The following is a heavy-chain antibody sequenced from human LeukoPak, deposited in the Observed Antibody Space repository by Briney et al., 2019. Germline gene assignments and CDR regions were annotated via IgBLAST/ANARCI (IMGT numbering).Heavy chain of an antibody. CDR1: GFTFSSYA. D-gene: IGHD5-12*01. J-gene: IGHJ6*03. V-gene: IGHV3-30*04. CDR3: ANRRVATISDYYYYYMDV. Sequence: GGSLRLSCAASGFTFSSYAMHWVRQAPGKGLEWVAVISYDGSNKYYADSVKGRFTISRDNSKNTLYLQMNSLRAEDTAVYYCANRRVATISDYYYYYMDVWGKGTTVTISS. CDR2: ISYDGSNK.